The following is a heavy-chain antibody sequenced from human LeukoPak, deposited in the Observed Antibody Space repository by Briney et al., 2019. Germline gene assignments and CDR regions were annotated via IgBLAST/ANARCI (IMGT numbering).Heavy chain of an antibody. CDR2: ISSSSSYI. CDR1: GFTVSSNY. J-gene: IGHJ4*02. V-gene: IGHV3-21*01. D-gene: IGHD3-16*01. Sequence: PGGSLRLSCAASGFTVSSNYMSWVRQAPGKGLEWVSSISSSSSYIYYADSVKGRFTISRDNAKNSLYLQMNSLRAEDTAVYYCARMRGRGFDYWAREPWSPSPQ. CDR3: ARMRGRGFDY.